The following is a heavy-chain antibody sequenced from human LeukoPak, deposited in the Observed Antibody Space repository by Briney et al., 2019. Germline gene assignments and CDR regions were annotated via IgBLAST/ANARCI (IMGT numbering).Heavy chain of an antibody. CDR1: GFTFSSYE. J-gene: IGHJ4*02. CDR3: ARLELGAVAGTLDYFDY. CDR2: IYYSGST. D-gene: IGHD6-19*01. V-gene: IGHV4-39*01. Sequence: PGGSLRLSCAVSGFTFSSYEMNWVRQPPGKGLEWIGSIYYSGSTYYNPSLKSRVTISVDTSKNQFSLKLSSVTAADTAVYYCARLELGAVAGTLDYFDYWGQGTLVTVSS.